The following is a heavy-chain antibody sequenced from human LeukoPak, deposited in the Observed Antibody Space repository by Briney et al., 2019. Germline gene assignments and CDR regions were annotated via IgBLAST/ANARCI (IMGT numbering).Heavy chain of an antibody. J-gene: IGHJ4*02. Sequence: NPWETLSLICTVSGGSINVYYWSWIRQSRGRGLVSLGYIYYTGSTNYNPSLKSRVTMSVDTSKNQLSLKRISVTAAETTVYYCAIGVIAAGGNDFDYWGQGTLVTVSS. CDR3: AIGVIAAGGNDFDY. CDR2: IYYTGST. CDR1: GGSINVYY. V-gene: IGHV4-59*12. D-gene: IGHD6-13*01.